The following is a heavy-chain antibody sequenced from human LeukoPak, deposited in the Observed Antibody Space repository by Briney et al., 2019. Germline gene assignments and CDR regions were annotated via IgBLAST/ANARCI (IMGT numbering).Heavy chain of an antibody. V-gene: IGHV3-30*04. CDR2: ISYDGTNK. CDR3: ARDAVVRDCSCTSCPPTY. CDR1: GFTFSHYA. J-gene: IGHJ4*02. Sequence: GGSLRLSCVASGFTFSHYAMNWVRQAPGKGLEGVTVISYDGTNKYSPDSVKGRFTISRDKPKKKLSLQMNSLRTNDTPVYYSARDAVVRDCSCTSCPPTYWGQGTLVTVSS. D-gene: IGHD2-2*01.